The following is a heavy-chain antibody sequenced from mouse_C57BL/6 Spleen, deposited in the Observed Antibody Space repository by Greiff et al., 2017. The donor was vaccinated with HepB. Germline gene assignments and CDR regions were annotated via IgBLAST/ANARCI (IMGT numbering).Heavy chain of an antibody. V-gene: IGHV3-1*01. D-gene: IGHD4-1*01. CDR3: ARDLGRSSWFAY. CDR2: ISYSGST. J-gene: IGHJ3*01. Sequence: EVKLQQSGPGMVKPSQSLSLTCTVTGYSITSGYDWHWIRHFPGNKLEWMGYISYSGSTNYNPSLKSRISITHDTSKNHFFLKLNSVTTEDTATYYCARDLGRSSWFAYWGQGTLVTVSA. CDR1: GYSITSGYD.